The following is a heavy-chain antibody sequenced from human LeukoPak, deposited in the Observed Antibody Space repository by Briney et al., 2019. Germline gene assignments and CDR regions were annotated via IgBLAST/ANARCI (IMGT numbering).Heavy chain of an antibody. V-gene: IGHV1-2*02. Sequence: ASVKVSCKASGYTFTGYYMHWVRQAPGQGLEWMGWINPNSGGTNYAQKFQGRVTMTRDTSISTAYMVLSRLRSDDTAVYYCARVGTGFSEQLGFDYWGQGTLVTVSS. CDR1: GYTFTGYY. CDR2: INPNSGGT. D-gene: IGHD6-6*01. CDR3: ARVGTGFSEQLGFDY. J-gene: IGHJ4*02.